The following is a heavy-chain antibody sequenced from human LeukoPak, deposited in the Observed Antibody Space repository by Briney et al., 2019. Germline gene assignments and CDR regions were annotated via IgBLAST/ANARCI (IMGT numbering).Heavy chain of an antibody. V-gene: IGHV1-18*01. CDR2: ISAYNGNT. J-gene: IGHJ4*02. CDR3: ARDLRGYYDSSGYYDY. D-gene: IGHD3-22*01. Sequence: APVKVSCKASGYTFTSYGISWVRQAPGQGLEWMGWISAYNGNTNYAQKLQGRVTMTTDTSTSTAYMELRSLRSDDTAVYYCARDLRGYYDSSGYYDYWGQGTLVTVSS. CDR1: GYTFTSYG.